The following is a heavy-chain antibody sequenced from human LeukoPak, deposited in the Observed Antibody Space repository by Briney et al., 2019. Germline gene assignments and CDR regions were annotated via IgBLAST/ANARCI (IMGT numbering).Heavy chain of an antibody. CDR1: GGSISSYY. Sequence: SETLSLTCTVSGGSISSYYWSWIRQPPGKGLEWIGSIYYSGSTYYNPSLKSRVTISVDTSKNQFSLKLSSVTAADTAVYYCARRPSSSWYLDAFDIWGQGTMVTVSS. V-gene: IGHV4-39*07. CDR3: ARRPSSSWYLDAFDI. D-gene: IGHD6-13*01. J-gene: IGHJ3*02. CDR2: IYYSGST.